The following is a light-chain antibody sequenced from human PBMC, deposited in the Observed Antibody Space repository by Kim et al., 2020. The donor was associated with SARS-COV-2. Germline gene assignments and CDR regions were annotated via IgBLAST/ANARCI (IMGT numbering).Light chain of an antibody. CDR1: QSISSY. CDR3: QQSYSTLDT. V-gene: IGKV1-39*01. CDR2: AAS. Sequence: SASVGDRVTITCRASQSISSYLNWYQQKPGKAPKLLIYAASSLQSGVPSRFSGSGSGKDFTLTISSLQPEDFATYYCQQSYSTLDTFGQGTKLEI. J-gene: IGKJ2*01.